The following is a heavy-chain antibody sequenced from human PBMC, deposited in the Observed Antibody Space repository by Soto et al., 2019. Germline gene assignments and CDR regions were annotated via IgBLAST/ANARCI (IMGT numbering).Heavy chain of an antibody. Sequence: QVQLVQSGAEVKKPGASVKVYCKTSGYPFTNYDINWVRQATGQGLEWMGWTNPKSGYTGSAQKFQGRVTMTRDSSIRTAYMELHSLTSEDTAVYYCARTAGDLDYWGQGTLLTVSS. V-gene: IGHV1-8*01. CDR2: TNPKSGYT. J-gene: IGHJ4*02. CDR1: GYPFTNYD. CDR3: ARTAGDLDY. D-gene: IGHD2-21*02.